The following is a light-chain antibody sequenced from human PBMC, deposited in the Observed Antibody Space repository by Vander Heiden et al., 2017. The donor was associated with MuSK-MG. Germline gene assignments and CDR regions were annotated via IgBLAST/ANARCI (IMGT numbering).Light chain of an antibody. J-gene: IGKJ4*01. CDR2: AAS. CDR1: QSISSY. V-gene: IGKV1-39*01. CDR3: QQSYNTPPLT. Sequence: DIQMTQSPSSLSASVGDRVTITCRASQSISSYLNWYQQKPGKAPKLLIYAASSLQSGVPSRFSGSGSGTDFTLTISSRQPEDFATYYCQQSYNTPPLTFGGGTKVEIK.